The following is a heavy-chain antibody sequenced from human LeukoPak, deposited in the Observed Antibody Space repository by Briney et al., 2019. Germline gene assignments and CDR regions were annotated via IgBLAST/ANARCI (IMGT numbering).Heavy chain of an antibody. CDR2: IYYSGST. D-gene: IGHD1-1*01. CDR3: ARVQRPLDGADY. J-gene: IGHJ4*02. Sequence: SETLSLTCTVSGGSISPYFWNWIRQPPGKGLEWIGYIYYSGSTYYNPSLKSRVTISVDTSKNLFSLKLSSVTAADTAVYYCARVQRPLDGADYWGQGTLVTVSS. V-gene: IGHV4-59*01. CDR1: GGSISPYF.